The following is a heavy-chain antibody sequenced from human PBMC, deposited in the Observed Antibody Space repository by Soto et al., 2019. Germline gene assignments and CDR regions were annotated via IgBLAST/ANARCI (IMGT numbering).Heavy chain of an antibody. Sequence: PGGSLRLSCAASGFTFSSYGMHWVRQAPGKGLEWVAVISYDGSNKYYADSVKGRFTISRDNSKNTLYLQMNSLRAEDTAVYYCELPPDYWGQGTLVTVSS. D-gene: IGHD1-26*01. CDR3: ELPPDY. CDR2: ISYDGSNK. J-gene: IGHJ4*02. CDR1: GFTFSSYG. V-gene: IGHV3-30*03.